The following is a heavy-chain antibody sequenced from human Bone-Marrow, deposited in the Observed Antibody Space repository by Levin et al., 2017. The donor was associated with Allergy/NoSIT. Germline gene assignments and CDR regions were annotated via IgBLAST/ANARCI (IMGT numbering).Heavy chain of an antibody. CDR1: GYTLSEVA. V-gene: IGHV1-24*01. CDR3: AKDGRSDYGDWHLDL. D-gene: IGHD4-17*01. Sequence: EASVKVSCKISGYTLSEVAMHWVRKAPGKGLEWMGGIDPEDAEIIYAQKFQGRVTMTEDTSTDTAYMELSSLTSEDTAVYYCAKDGRSDYGDWHLDLWGRGTLVVVSS. CDR2: IDPEDAEI. J-gene: IGHJ2*01.